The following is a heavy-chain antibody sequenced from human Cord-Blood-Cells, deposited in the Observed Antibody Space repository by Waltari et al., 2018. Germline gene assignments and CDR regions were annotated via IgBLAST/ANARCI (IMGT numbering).Heavy chain of an antibody. CDR2: INHSGST. D-gene: IGHD6-6*01. V-gene: IGHV4-34*01. Sequence: QVQLQQWGAGLLKPSETLSLTCAVYGGSFSGYYWSWIRQPPGKGLEWIGEINHSGSTNYNPSRKSRVTISVDTSKNQFSLKLSSVTAADTAVYYCARFEYSSSFDYWGQGTLVTVSS. CDR1: GGSFSGYY. CDR3: ARFEYSSSFDY. J-gene: IGHJ4*02.